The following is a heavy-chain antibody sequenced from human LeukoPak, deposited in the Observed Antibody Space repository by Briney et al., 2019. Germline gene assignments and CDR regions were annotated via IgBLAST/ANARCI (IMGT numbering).Heavy chain of an antibody. CDR2: IVVGSGNT. J-gene: IGHJ4*02. Sequence: TSVTVSFKATGFTFTSSAIQWVRQARGQRLEWIGWIVVGSGNTNYAQKFQERVTITSDMSTSTAYMELSSLRAEDTAVYYCAAGWVCSGGSCYYYFDYWGQGTMVTVSS. D-gene: IGHD2-15*01. V-gene: IGHV1-58*02. CDR3: AAGWVCSGGSCYYYFDY. CDR1: GFTFTSSA.